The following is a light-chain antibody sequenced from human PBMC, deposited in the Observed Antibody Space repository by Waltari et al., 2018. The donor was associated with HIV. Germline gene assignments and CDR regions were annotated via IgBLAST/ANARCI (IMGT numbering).Light chain of an antibody. CDR2: GAS. J-gene: IGKJ3*01. CDR3: QQYNNLPPEIT. V-gene: IGKV3-15*01. Sequence: EIVMTQSPATLSVSPGERATLSCRASQSVSSNLAWYQQKPGQAPRLLVFGASTRDTGIPARFSGTGSGTEFTLTINSLQSEDFAVYYCQQYNNLPPEITFGPGTKMDIK. CDR1: QSVSSN.